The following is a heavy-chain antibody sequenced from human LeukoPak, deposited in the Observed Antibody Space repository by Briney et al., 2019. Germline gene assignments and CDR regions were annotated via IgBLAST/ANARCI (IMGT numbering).Heavy chain of an antibody. CDR2: INHSGST. CDR1: GGSFSGHY. J-gene: IGHJ5*02. Sequence: SETLSLTCAVYGGSFSGHYWSWIRQPPGKGLEWIGEINHSGSTNYNPSLKGRVTISVDTSKNQFSLKLSSVTAADTAVYYCAREPSARYYYGSGSYYSWFDPWGQGTLVTVSS. D-gene: IGHD3-10*01. CDR3: AREPSARYYYGSGSYYSWFDP. V-gene: IGHV4-34*01.